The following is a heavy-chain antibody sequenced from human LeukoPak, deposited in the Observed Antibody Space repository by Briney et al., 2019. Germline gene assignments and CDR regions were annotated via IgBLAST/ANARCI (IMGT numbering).Heavy chain of an antibody. J-gene: IGHJ4*02. CDR2: ISSSGSTI. V-gene: IGHV3-48*03. D-gene: IGHD3-10*01. CDR3: AGDCRFGRSYYFDY. Sequence: GGSLRLSCAASGFTFSSYEMNWVRQAPGKGLEWVSYISSSGSTIYYADSVKGRFTISRDNAKNSLYLQMNSLRAEDTAVYYCAGDCRFGRSYYFDYWGQGTLVTVSS. CDR1: GFTFSSYE.